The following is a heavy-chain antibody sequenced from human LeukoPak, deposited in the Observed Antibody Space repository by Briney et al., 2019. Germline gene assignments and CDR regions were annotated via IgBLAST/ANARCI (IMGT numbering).Heavy chain of an antibody. CDR2: IIPILGIA. CDR3: ARDMHYDILTGYYTDPSGDY. V-gene: IGHV1-69*04. D-gene: IGHD3-9*01. Sequence: GASVKVSCKASGYTFTSYGISWVRQAPGQGLEWMGRIIPILGIANYAQKFQGRVTITADESTSTAYMELSSLRSEDTAVYYCARDMHYDILTGYYTDPSGDYWGQGTLVTVSS. J-gene: IGHJ4*02. CDR1: GYTFTSYG.